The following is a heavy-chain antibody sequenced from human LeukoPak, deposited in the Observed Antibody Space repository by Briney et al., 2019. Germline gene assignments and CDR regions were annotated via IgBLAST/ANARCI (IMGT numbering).Heavy chain of an antibody. CDR1: GFTFSNYA. CDR2: ISYDGSQK. V-gene: IGHV3-30-3*01. D-gene: IGHD6-19*01. J-gene: IGHJ4*02. Sequence: GGSLRLSCAASGFTFSNYAMSWVRQAPGKGLEWVAIISYDGSQKYHADSVKGRFTISRDNSKNTLYLQMNSLRAEDTAVYYCAKDSGWAFDYWGQGTLVTVSS. CDR3: AKDSGWAFDY.